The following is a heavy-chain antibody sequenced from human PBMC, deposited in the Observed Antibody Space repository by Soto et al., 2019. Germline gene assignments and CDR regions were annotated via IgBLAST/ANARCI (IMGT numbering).Heavy chain of an antibody. V-gene: IGHV3-21*01. CDR3: ASRWEGELPGALDY. J-gene: IGHJ4*02. CDR2: ISSSSSYI. D-gene: IGHD1-26*01. CDR1: GFTFSSYS. Sequence: EVQLVESGGGLVKPGGSLRLSCAASGFTFSSYSMNWVRQAPGKGLEWVSSISSSSSYIYYADSVKGRFTISRDNAKNALYLQMNSLRAEDTAVYYCASRWEGELPGALDYWGQGTLVTVSS.